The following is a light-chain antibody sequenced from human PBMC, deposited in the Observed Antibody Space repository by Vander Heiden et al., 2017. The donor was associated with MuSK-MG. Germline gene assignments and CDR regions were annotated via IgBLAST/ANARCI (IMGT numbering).Light chain of an antibody. CDR1: SSDAGSYDL. J-gene: IGLJ3*02. Sequence: QSALTQPASVSGSPGQSITISCTGTSSDAGSYDLVPWYQQHPGKAPKLMIYEGSKRPSGVSNRFSGSKSGNTAALTISGFQAEDEADYYCCSYAGSSTWVFGGGTKLTVL. V-gene: IGLV2-23*01. CDR2: EGS. CDR3: CSYAGSSTWV.